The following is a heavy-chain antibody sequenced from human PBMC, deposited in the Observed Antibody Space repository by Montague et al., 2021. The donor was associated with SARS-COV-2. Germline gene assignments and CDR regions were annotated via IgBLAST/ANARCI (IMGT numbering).Heavy chain of an antibody. Sequence: SETLSLTCTVSGGSISSSSYYWGWIRQPPGKGLEWIGSIYYSGSTYYNPSLKSRVTISVDTSKNQFSLKLSSVTAADTAVYYCARLGYSYDSSGMAGYWGQG. CDR3: ARLGYSYDSSGMAGY. CDR2: IYYSGST. D-gene: IGHD3-22*01. CDR1: GGSISSSSYY. J-gene: IGHJ4*02. V-gene: IGHV4-39*01.